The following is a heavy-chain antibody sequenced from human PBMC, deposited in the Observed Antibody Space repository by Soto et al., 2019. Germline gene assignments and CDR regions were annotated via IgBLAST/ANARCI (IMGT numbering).Heavy chain of an antibody. Sequence: EVQLVESGGGLVQPGRSLRLSCAASGFTFSDYAIHWVRQPPGKGLEWVSGISWNSGNIAYAYSVKGRFTISRDNAKNSLYLQMNSLRADDTAFYYCAKDYGDSSGWTGITFDYWGQGTLVTVSA. V-gene: IGHV3-9*01. D-gene: IGHD6-19*01. CDR2: ISWNSGNI. J-gene: IGHJ4*02. CDR3: AKDYGDSSGWTGITFDY. CDR1: GFTFSDYA.